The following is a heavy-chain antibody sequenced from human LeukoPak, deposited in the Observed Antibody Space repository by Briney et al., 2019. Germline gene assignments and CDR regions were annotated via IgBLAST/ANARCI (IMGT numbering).Heavy chain of an antibody. CDR1: GFTFSSYN. V-gene: IGHV3-21*01. J-gene: IGHJ4*02. Sequence: GGSLRLSCAASGFTFSSYNMKWVRQAPGKGLEWVSSISTSSSYIYYADSVKGRFTISRDNARNSLYLQMNSLRAEDTAVYYCARDRDWNSGFDYWGQGTLVTVSS. CDR3: ARDRDWNSGFDY. CDR2: ISTSSSYI. D-gene: IGHD1-7*01.